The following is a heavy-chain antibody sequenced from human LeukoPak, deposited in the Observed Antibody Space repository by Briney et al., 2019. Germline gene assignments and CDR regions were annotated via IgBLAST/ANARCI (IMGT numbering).Heavy chain of an antibody. CDR3: ARYPTDMIVVAADAFDI. D-gene: IGHD3-22*01. CDR2: INPSGGST. J-gene: IGHJ3*02. V-gene: IGHV1-46*01. Sequence: ASVKVSCKASGYTFTSYYMHWVRQAPGQGLEWMGIINPSGGSTSYTQKFQGRVTITADKSTSTAYMELSSLRSEDTAVYYCARYPTDMIVVAADAFDIWGQGTMVTVSS. CDR1: GYTFTSYY.